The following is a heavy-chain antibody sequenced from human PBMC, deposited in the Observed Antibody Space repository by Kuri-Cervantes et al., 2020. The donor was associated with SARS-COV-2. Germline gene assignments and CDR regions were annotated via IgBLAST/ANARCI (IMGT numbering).Heavy chain of an antibody. CDR3: ARDVEDLSGFRFDY. CDR1: GFTFSSYS. Sequence: GGSLRLSCAASGFTFSSYSMNWVRQAPGKGLEWVSSISSSSSYIYYADSVKGRFTISRDNAENSLYLQMNSLRAEDTAVYFCARDVEDLSGFRFDYWGQGTLVTVSS. V-gene: IGHV3-21*04. D-gene: IGHD3-22*01. J-gene: IGHJ4*02. CDR2: ISSSSSYI.